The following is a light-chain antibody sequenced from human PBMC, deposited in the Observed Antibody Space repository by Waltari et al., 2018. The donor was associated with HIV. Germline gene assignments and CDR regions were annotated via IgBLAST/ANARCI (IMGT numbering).Light chain of an antibody. J-gene: IGKJ1*01. CDR3: QQYGSSPRT. CDR1: QTVTSDF. V-gene: IGKV3D-20*01. Sequence: EIVLTQSPATLSLSPGERATLSCGASQTVTSDFLAWYQQKPGLAPSLLIYDASTRATGIPDRFSGSGSGTDFTLTISRLEAEDFAVYYCQQYGSSPRTFGQGTKVEIK. CDR2: DAS.